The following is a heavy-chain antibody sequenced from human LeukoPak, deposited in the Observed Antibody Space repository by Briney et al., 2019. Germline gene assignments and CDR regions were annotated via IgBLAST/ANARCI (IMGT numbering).Heavy chain of an antibody. J-gene: IGHJ3*02. D-gene: IGHD6-19*01. V-gene: IGHV4-4*07. CDR2: IYTSGST. CDR3: ARDLEQWLASDAFDI. Sequence: SETLSLTCTVSGGSISSYYWSWIRQPAGKGLEWIGRIYTSGSTNYNPSLKSRVTMSVDTSKNQFSLKLSSVTAADTAVYYCARDLEQWLASDAFDIWAKGQWSPSLQ. CDR1: GGSISSYY.